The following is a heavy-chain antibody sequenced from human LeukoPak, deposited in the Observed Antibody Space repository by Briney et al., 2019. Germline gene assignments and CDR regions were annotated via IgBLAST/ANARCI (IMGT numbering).Heavy chain of an antibody. J-gene: IGHJ6*03. CDR1: GGSISSYY. CDR2: IYYSGST. Sequence: PSETLSLTCTVSGGSISSYYWSWIRQPLGKGLEWIGYIYYSGSTNYNPSLKSRVTISVDTSKNQFSLKLSSVTAADTAVYYCSGSYLYYYYYYMHVWGKGTTVTISS. V-gene: IGHV4-59*01. CDR3: SGSYLYYYYYYMHV. D-gene: IGHD1-26*01.